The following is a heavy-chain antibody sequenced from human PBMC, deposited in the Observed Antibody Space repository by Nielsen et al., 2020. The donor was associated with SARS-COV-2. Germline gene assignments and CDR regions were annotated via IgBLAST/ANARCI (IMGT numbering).Heavy chain of an antibody. CDR3: ARESVDTAMALLYYYYYGMDV. V-gene: IGHV3-7*03. J-gene: IGHJ6*02. Sequence: WIRQPPGKGLEWVANIKQDGSEKYYVDSVKGRFTISRDNAKNSLYLQMNSLRAEDTAVYYCARESVDTAMALLYYYYYGMDVWGQGTTVTVSS. D-gene: IGHD5-18*01. CDR2: IKQDGSEK.